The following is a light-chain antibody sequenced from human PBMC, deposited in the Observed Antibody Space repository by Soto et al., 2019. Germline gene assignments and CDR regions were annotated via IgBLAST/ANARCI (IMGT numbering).Light chain of an antibody. CDR2: DAS. V-gene: IGKV3-20*01. Sequence: EIVLTQSPGTLSLSPWERATLSCRASQSVTSSLVWYQQKPGQAPRLLIYDASDRATGIPARFSGSGSGTDFTLTISRLEPEDFAVYYCQQYGSSPRTFGQGTKVDIK. CDR3: QQYGSSPRT. J-gene: IGKJ1*01. CDR1: QSVTSS.